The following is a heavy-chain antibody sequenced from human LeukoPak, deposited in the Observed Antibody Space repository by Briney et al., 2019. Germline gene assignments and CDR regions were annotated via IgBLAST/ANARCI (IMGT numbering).Heavy chain of an antibody. CDR1: GFSFTSYT. CDR2: ISSSSDPI. Sequence: PGGSLTLSCAASGFSFTSYTINWVRQAPGKGLEWISYISSSSDPIYYANSVKGRFTIPRDNAKNSLHLQLNSLRAEDTAVYYCAREYVWGSSRYLDYWGQGTLVTVSS. J-gene: IGHJ4*02. V-gene: IGHV3-48*04. CDR3: AREYVWGSSRYLDY. D-gene: IGHD3-16*02.